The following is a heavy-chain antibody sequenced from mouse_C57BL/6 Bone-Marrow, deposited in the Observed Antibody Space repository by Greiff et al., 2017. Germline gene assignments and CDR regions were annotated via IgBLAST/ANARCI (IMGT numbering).Heavy chain of an antibody. CDR1: GYTFTSYW. D-gene: IGHD1-1*01. CDR2: IDPSDSYT. CDR3: AREVATPGAFAY. Sequence: VQLQQSGAELVKPGASVKLSCKASGYTFTSYWMQWVKQRPGQGLEWIGEIDPSDSYTNYNQKFKGKATLTVDTSSSTAYMQLSSLTSEVSAVYYCAREVATPGAFAYWGQGTLVTVSA. J-gene: IGHJ3*01. V-gene: IGHV1-50*01.